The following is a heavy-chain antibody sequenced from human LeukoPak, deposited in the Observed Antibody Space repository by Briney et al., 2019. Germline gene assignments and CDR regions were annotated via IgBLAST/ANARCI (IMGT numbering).Heavy chain of an antibody. CDR3: AKAKNHDFWSGSDTFDI. J-gene: IGHJ3*02. CDR1: GFTFSSYA. V-gene: IGHV3-30-3*01. D-gene: IGHD3-3*01. CDR2: ISYDGSNK. Sequence: GGSLRLSWAASGFTFSSYAMHWVRQAPGKGLEWVAVISYDGSNKYYADSVKGRFTISRDNSKNTLHLQTNTLRAEDTAVYYCAKAKNHDFWSGSDTFDIRGQGTTVTVSS.